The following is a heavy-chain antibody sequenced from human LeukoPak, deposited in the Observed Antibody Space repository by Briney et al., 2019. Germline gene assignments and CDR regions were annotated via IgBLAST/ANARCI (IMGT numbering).Heavy chain of an antibody. D-gene: IGHD4-23*01. CDR2: ISSSSSTI. CDR3: ARDDTQGRGNEYYDALDI. CDR1: GFTFSSYS. V-gene: IGHV3-48*04. Sequence: PGGSLRLSCAASGFTFSSYSMNWVRQAPGKGLEWVSYISSSSSTIYYADSVKGRFTISRDNAKNSLYLQMNSLRVEDTAVYYCARDDTQGRGNEYYDALDIWGQGTMVTVSS. J-gene: IGHJ3*02.